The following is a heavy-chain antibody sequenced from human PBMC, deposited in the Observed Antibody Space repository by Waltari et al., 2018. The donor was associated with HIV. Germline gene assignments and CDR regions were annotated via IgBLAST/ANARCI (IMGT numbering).Heavy chain of an antibody. J-gene: IGHJ4*02. Sequence: VRLVESGGGGGQPGRCLVLSCAACGLTFSRYGLHWVRQAAGKGLEWVAVISYDGSNKYYADSVKGRFTFSRDNSKNTLHLQMNSLSAEDTAVYYCAKDRSGYSYGGFDYWGQGTLVTVSS. CDR3: AKDRSGYSYGGFDY. D-gene: IGHD5-18*01. CDR1: GLTFSRYG. CDR2: ISYDGSNK. V-gene: IGHV3-30*18.